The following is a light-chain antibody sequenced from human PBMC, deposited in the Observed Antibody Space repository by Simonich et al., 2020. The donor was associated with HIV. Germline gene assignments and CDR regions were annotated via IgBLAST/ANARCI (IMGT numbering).Light chain of an antibody. V-gene: IGLV3-10*01. CDR2: EDS. CDR3: YSTDNSGSHLGV. CDR1: ALPEQY. Sequence: SYEVTQPPSVSVSPGQTARITCSGDALPEQYAYWYQQKSGQAPLLVIYEDSKRPSGIPGRFSGSSSGTMATLTISGAQVEDEADYYCYSTDNSGSHLGVFGGGTKLTVL. J-gene: IGLJ3*02.